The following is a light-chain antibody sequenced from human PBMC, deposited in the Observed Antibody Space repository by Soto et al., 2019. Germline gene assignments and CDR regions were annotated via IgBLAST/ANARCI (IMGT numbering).Light chain of an antibody. CDR1: SSNIGNNY. V-gene: IGLV1-51*02. CDR2: ETN. CDR3: GTWDSSLRAWV. Sequence: SVLTQPPSVSAAPGQKVTIACSGSSSNIGNNYVSWYQQLPGTAPKLLIYETNKRPSGIPDRFSGSKSGTSATLRITGLQTGDEADYHCGTWDSSLRAWVFGRGTKLTVL. J-gene: IGLJ3*02.